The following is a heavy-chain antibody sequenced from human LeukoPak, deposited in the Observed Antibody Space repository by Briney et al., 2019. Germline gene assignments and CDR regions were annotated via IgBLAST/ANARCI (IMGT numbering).Heavy chain of an antibody. CDR3: VGQSEQLLTAPGS. V-gene: IGHV4-38-2*02. CDR2: IYFSGST. CDR1: GFSIRSGYY. J-gene: IGHJ5*02. Sequence: PSETLSLTCTVSGFSIRSGYYWGWIRQPPGKGLEWIGSIYFSGSTHYNSSLRSRVTISVDTSKNQFSLNLRPVTAADTAVYYCVGQSEQLLTAPGSWGQGTLVTVSS. D-gene: IGHD1-1*01.